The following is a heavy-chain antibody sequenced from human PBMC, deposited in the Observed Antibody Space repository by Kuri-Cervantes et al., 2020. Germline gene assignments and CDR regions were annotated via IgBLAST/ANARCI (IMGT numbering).Heavy chain of an antibody. Sequence: ASVKVSCKVSGYTLTEFSIHWVRQAPGQGLEWMGWINPNSGGTNYAQKFQGRVTMTRDTSISTAYMEMSRLRSYDTAVYYCAMMVIDILTGYYPETPYYYYGMDVWGQGTTVTVSS. D-gene: IGHD3-9*01. CDR2: INPNSGGT. V-gene: IGHV1-2*02. CDR3: AMMVIDILTGYYPETPYYYYGMDV. CDR1: GYTLTEFS. J-gene: IGHJ6*02.